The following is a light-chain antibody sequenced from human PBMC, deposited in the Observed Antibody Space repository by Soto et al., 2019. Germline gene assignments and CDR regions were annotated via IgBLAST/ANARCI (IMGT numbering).Light chain of an antibody. J-gene: IGKJ5*01. CDR1: QSVTSNY. V-gene: IGKV3-20*01. CDR3: HQYGTFPIT. Sequence: EILLTQSPGTLSLSPGERSTLXXRASQSVTSNYLAWYQQKPGQAPXPLISGASSRAAGISDKFSGSGSGTDFTLTISRLEPEDFAVYFCHQYGTFPITFGQGTRRRL. CDR2: GAS.